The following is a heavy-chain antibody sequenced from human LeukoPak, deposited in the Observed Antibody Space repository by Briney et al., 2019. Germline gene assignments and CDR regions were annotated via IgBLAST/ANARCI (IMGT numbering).Heavy chain of an antibody. V-gene: IGHV4-34*01. Sequence: SETLSLTCAVYGGSFSGYYWSWIRRPPGKGLEWIGEINHSGSTNYNPSLKSRVTISVDTSKNQFSLKLSSVTAADTAVYYCARQAPTDWFDPWGQGTLVTVSS. CDR3: ARQAPTDWFDP. D-gene: IGHD6-6*01. CDR2: INHSGST. J-gene: IGHJ5*02. CDR1: GGSFSGYY.